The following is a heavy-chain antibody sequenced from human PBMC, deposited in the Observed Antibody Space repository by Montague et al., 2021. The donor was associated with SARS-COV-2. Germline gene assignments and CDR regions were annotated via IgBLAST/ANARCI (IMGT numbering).Heavy chain of an antibody. CDR1: GFTFSTYG. V-gene: IGHV3-7*01. CDR3: ARIDCSSISCAVDY. D-gene: IGHD2-2*01. Sequence: SLRLSCAASGFTFSTYGMTWVRQAPGKGLEWVANIKQDGSDTYYGDPVKGRFTISRDNARNSLYLQMNSLRAEDTAVYYCARIDCSSISCAVDYWGQGTLVTVSS. CDR2: IKQDGSDT. J-gene: IGHJ4*02.